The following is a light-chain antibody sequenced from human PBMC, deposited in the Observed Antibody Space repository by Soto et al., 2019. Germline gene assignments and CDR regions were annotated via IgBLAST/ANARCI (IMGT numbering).Light chain of an antibody. V-gene: IGKV1-13*02. CDR2: DAS. CDR1: QDITGA. J-gene: IGKJ1*01. Sequence: IQLTQSPSSLSASVGDRVAITCRASQDITGALAWYQQKPGKAPKLLIYDASSLESGVPSRFSGSGSGTEFTLTINSLQPDDFATCYCQQYHIYSGTFGQGTKVDIK. CDR3: QQYHIYSGT.